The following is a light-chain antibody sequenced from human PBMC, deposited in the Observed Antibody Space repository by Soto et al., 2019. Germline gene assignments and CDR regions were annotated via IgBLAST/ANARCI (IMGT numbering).Light chain of an antibody. V-gene: IGLV1-47*01. CDR3: AAWDDSLSGRYV. Sequence: QSVLTQPPSASATPGQGVTISCSGSTSNIGRNYVYWYQQLPGTAPKLLIYMNNQRPSRVPDRFSGSKSGTSASLAISGLRSDDVSDSYCAAWDDSLSGRYVFGTGTKLTVL. CDR1: TSNIGRNY. CDR2: MNN. J-gene: IGLJ1*01.